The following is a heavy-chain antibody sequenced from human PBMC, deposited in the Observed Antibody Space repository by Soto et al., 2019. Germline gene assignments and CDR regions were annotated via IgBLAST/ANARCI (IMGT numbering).Heavy chain of an antibody. Sequence: QLQLQESGPGLVKPSETLSLTCTVSGGSISSSSYYWGWIRQPPGKGLEWIGSIYYSGSTYYNPSLKSRVSIFVDTAKNQFSLKLSYVAVAETAVDYCVRLGYYYILTVDYWGQGTLVTDSS. J-gene: IGHJ4*02. D-gene: IGHD3-9*01. CDR2: IYYSGST. CDR3: VRLGYYYILTVDY. V-gene: IGHV4-39*01. CDR1: GGSISSSSYY.